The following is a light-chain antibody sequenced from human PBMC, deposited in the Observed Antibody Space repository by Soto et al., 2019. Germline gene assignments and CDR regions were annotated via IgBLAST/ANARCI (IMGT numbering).Light chain of an antibody. CDR2: DVN. V-gene: IGLV2-14*01. CDR3: SSYASSSTLV. CDR1: SSDVGGYKY. Sequence: QSALTQPASVSGSPGQPITISCTGTSSDVGGYKYVSWYQQKPGKAPKLMIYDVNNRPSGVSNRFSGSKSGNTASLTISGLQAEDEADYYCSSYASSSTLVFGGGTQLTVL. J-gene: IGLJ7*01.